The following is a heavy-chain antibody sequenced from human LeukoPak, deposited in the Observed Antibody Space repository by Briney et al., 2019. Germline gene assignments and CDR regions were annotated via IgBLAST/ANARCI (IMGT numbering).Heavy chain of an antibody. V-gene: IGHV3-74*01. J-gene: IGHJ4*02. CDR2: INSDGSST. CDR1: GFTFSDYR. D-gene: IGHD6-13*01. CDR3: ARDRYSSTWLDY. Sequence: GGSLRLSCAASGFTFSDYRMHWVRQAPGKGLVWVSRINSDGSSTNYADSVKGRFTISRDNAKNTLHLQMNSLRAEDTAVYYCARDRYSSTWLDYWGQGTLVTVSS.